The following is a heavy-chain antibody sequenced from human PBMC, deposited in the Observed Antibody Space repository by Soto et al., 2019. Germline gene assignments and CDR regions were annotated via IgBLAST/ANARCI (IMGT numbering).Heavy chain of an antibody. D-gene: IGHD3-10*01. CDR2: ISYDRSNK. CDR1: GFTFSSYA. V-gene: IGHV3-30-3*01. Sequence: QVQLVESGGGVVQPGRSLRLSCAASGFTFSSYAMHWVRQAPGKGLEWVAVISYDRSNKYYADSVKGRFTIFRDNSKNSLYLQMNSLRAEDTAVYYCARTAAIWFGVVGVFDIWGQRIMVSVSS. CDR3: ARTAAIWFGVVGVFDI. J-gene: IGHJ3*02.